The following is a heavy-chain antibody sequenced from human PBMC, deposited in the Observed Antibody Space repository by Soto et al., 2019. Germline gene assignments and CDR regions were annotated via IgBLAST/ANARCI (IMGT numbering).Heavy chain of an antibody. CDR3: AHTTGGLPDYYYMDV. CDR2: IYWDDDK. V-gene: IGHV2-5*02. J-gene: IGHJ6*03. D-gene: IGHD5-18*01. CDR1: GFSLSTSGVG. Sequence: QITLKESGPTLVKPTQTLMLTCTFSGFSLSTSGVGVGWIRQPPGKSLEWLALIYWDDDKRYSPSLKSRLTITKDTSKNQVVPTMANMDPVDTATYYCAHTTGGLPDYYYMDVWGKGTTVTVSS.